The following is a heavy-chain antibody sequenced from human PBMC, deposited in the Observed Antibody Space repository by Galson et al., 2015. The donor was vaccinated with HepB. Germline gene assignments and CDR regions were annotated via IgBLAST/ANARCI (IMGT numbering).Heavy chain of an antibody. CDR3: ATGRLGIDFVFDY. D-gene: IGHD1-1*01. CDR2: FDPENDKT. CDR1: GYTFSDLS. J-gene: IGHJ4*02. Sequence: SVKVSCTVSGYTFSDLSMHWLRQAPGKGLEWVGGFDPENDKTIYAQNFKGRVTMTDDTSTDTAYMQLSGLRSDDTAVYYCATGRLGIDFVFDYWGQGTLVTVSS. V-gene: IGHV1-24*01.